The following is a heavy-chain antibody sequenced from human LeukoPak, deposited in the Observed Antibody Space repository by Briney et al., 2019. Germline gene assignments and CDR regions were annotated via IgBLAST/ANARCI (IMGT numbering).Heavy chain of an antibody. CDR3: VREHDWGDFDF. D-gene: IGHD3-9*01. J-gene: IGHJ4*02. CDR2: VSHSGNT. CDR1: GGSVISGSYY. Sequence: PSETLSFTCTVSGGSVISGSYYWSWIRQPPGKELEWIGYVSHSGNTNYNPSLKSRVTISKDTSKNQFSLKLSSVTAADTAVYYCVREHDWGDFDFWGQGTLVTVSS. V-gene: IGHV4-61*01.